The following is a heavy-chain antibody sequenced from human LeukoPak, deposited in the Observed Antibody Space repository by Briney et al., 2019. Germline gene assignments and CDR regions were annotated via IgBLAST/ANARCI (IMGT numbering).Heavy chain of an antibody. J-gene: IGHJ3*02. Sequence: GGSLRLSCAASGFNFNNYNMNWVRQAPGKGLEWVSYITLSSSSIYYADSVKGRFTISRDNAKNSLYLQMNSLRVEDTAVYYCVRVGTSFDIWGQGTMVTVSS. V-gene: IGHV3-48*01. CDR3: VRVGTSFDI. CDR2: ITLSSSSI. CDR1: GFNFNNYN. D-gene: IGHD7-27*01.